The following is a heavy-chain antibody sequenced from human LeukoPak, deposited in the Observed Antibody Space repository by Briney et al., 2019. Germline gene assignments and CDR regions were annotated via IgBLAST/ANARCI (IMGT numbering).Heavy chain of an antibody. D-gene: IGHD3-16*02. Sequence: SETLSLTCAVYGGSFSGYYWSWIRQPPGKGLEWIGSIYYSGSTYYNPSLKSRVTISVDTSKNQFSLKLSSVNAADTAVYYCARVERPNYVWGSYRYMGYFDYWGQGTLVTVSS. CDR1: GGSFSGYY. V-gene: IGHV4-34*01. CDR3: ARVERPNYVWGSYRYMGYFDY. CDR2: IYYSGST. J-gene: IGHJ4*02.